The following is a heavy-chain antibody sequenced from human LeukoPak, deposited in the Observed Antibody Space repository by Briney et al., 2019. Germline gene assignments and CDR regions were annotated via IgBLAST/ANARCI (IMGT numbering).Heavy chain of an antibody. D-gene: IGHD3-10*01. CDR2: ISGSGDYT. CDR1: GFTFSSHG. V-gene: IGHV3-23*01. J-gene: IGHJ4*02. Sequence: RGSLRLSCAASGFTFSSHGMSWVRQAPGKGLEWVSTISGSGDYTYYADSVKGRFTISRDNSKNTLYLQMNSLRAEDTAVYYCAKVTYGSGTYGAFDSWGQGTLVTVSS. CDR3: AKVTYGSGTYGAFDS.